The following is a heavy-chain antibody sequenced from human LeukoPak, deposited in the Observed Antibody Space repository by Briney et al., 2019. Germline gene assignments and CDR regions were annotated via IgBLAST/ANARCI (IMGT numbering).Heavy chain of an antibody. Sequence: GASVKVSCKASGYTFTSYGFGWVRQAPGQGLEWMGWISSYNGNTNYAQKLQGRVTMTTDTSTSTAYMELRSLRSDDTAVYYCARVSYSSSTVDYWGQGTLVTVSS. V-gene: IGHV1-18*04. CDR2: ISSYNGNT. D-gene: IGHD6-13*01. J-gene: IGHJ4*02. CDR1: GYTFTSYG. CDR3: ARVSYSSSTVDY.